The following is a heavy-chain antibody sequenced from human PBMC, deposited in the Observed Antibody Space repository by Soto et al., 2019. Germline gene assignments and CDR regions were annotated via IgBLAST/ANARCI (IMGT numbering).Heavy chain of an antibody. CDR3: ARGYRFWSGYYGYYFDY. J-gene: IGHJ4*02. Sequence: SETLSLTCAVYGGSFSGYYWSWIRQPPGKGLEWIGEINHSGSTNYNPSLKSRVTISVDTSKNQFSLKLSSVTAADTAVYYCARGYRFWSGYYGYYFDYWGQGTLVTSPQ. CDR2: INHSGST. D-gene: IGHD3-3*01. V-gene: IGHV4-34*01. CDR1: GGSFSGYY.